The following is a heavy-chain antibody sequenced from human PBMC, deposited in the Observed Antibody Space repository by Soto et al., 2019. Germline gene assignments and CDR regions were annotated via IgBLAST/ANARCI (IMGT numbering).Heavy chain of an antibody. CDR3: AKDGVRITMVRGVITTPNYYYYMDV. V-gene: IGHV3-30*18. CDR2: ISYDGSNK. Sequence: GGSLRLSCAASGFTFSSYGMHWVRQAPGKGLEWVAVISYDGSNKYYADSVKGRFTISRDNSKNTLYLQMNSLRAEDTAVYYCAKDGVRITMVRGVITTPNYYYYMDVWGKGTTVTVSS. CDR1: GFTFSSYG. D-gene: IGHD3-10*01. J-gene: IGHJ6*03.